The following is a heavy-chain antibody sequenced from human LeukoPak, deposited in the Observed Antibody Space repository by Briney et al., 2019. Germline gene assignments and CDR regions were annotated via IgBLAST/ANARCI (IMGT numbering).Heavy chain of an antibody. Sequence: GGSLRLSCAASGFTFSSYAMSWVRQAPGKGLEWVSAISGSGGSTYYADSVKGRFTISRDNSKNTLYLQMNSLRAEDTAVYYCAKGIYGSGSYYNHYYYGMDVWGQGTTVTVSS. CDR3: AKGIYGSGSYYNHYYYGMDV. D-gene: IGHD3-10*01. CDR1: GFTFSSYA. CDR2: ISGSGGST. V-gene: IGHV3-23*01. J-gene: IGHJ6*02.